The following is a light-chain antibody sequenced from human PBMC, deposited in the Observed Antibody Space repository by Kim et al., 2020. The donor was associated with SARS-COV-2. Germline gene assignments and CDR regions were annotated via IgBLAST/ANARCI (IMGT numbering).Light chain of an antibody. V-gene: IGLV3-19*01. Sequence: LGQTVRITCQGDSLRSDYASWYQQKPGQAPVLVIYGKNNRPSGIPDRFSGYSSGNTASLTIIGAQAEDDADYYCNSRDSSGNHVVFGGGTQLTVL. CDR3: NSRDSSGNHVV. CDR2: GKN. J-gene: IGLJ2*01. CDR1: SLRSDY.